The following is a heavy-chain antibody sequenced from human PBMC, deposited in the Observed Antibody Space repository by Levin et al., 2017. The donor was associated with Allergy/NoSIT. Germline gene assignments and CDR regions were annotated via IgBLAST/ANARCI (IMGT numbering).Heavy chain of an antibody. J-gene: IGHJ4*02. CDR1: GYTFTTHG. V-gene: IGHV1-18*01. D-gene: IGHD4-17*01. Sequence: ASVKVSCKASGYTFTTHGISWVRQAPGQGLDWMGWVSADNGNTKYTQKFQGRVTMTTDTSTSTAYMELRSLRSDDTAMYYCARDERMTTVTFDFWGQGTLVTVSS. CDR3: ARDERMTTVTFDF. CDR2: VSADNGNT.